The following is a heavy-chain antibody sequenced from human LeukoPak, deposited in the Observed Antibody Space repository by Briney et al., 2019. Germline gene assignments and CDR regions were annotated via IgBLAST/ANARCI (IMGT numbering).Heavy chain of an antibody. CDR1: GFTFSSYA. CDR2: ISGSGGST. Sequence: GGSLRLSCAASGFTFSSYAMSWVRQAPGEGLEGVSAISGSGGSTYYADSVKGRFTISRDNSKNTLYLQMNSLRAEDTAVYYCASDYYPGGPDPWGQGTLVTVSS. J-gene: IGHJ5*02. V-gene: IGHV3-23*01. D-gene: IGHD3-22*01. CDR3: ASDYYPGGPDP.